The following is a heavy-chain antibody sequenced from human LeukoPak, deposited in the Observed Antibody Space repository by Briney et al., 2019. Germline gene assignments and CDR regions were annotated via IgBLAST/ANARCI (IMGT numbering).Heavy chain of an antibody. CDR2: IYYSGST. CDR1: GGSISTSSSH. CDR3: ARWVQNAFDI. J-gene: IGHJ3*02. Sequence: SETLSLTCTVSGGSISTSSSHWAWIRQPPGKGLEWIGSIYYSGSTYYSPSLKSRVTISVGTSKNQFSLKLTSLTAADTAVYSCARWVQNAFDIWGQGTMVTASS. D-gene: IGHD1-1*01. V-gene: IGHV4-39*07.